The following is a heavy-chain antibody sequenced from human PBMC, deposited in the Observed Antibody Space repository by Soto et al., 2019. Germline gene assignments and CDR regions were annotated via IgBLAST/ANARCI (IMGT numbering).Heavy chain of an antibody. CDR3: AHDSSDWYGFDY. Sequence: QITLKESGPTLVKPTQTLTLTCTFSGFSLSTRGVGVGWIRQAPGKALEWLALIYWDDGKRYSPSLKSRLTISKVTSKNQVVLTMTNMDPVDTATYYCAHDSSDWYGFDYWVEGTLDTVSS. J-gene: IGHJ4*02. V-gene: IGHV2-5*02. CDR1: GFSLSTRGVG. CDR2: IYWDDGK. D-gene: IGHD6-19*01.